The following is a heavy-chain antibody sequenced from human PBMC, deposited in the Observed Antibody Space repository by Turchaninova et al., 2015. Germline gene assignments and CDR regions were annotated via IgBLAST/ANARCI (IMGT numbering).Heavy chain of an antibody. CDR1: RTNFINYL. V-gene: IGHV5-51*01. CDR2: IYADDSDT. Sequence: VQLVQSGAEVKKPAESRKISCRASRTNFINYLIGGERQVPGKGLEWMGIIYADDSDTRYSPSFQGHVTFSVDQSRTTGYLQWSSLKASDTAMYYCARRSGGYWYFDLWGQGTLVTVSS. D-gene: IGHD6-25*01. J-gene: IGHJ2*01. CDR3: ARRSGGYWYFDL.